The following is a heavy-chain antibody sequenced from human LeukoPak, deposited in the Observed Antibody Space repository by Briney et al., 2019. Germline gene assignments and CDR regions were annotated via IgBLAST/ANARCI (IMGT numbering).Heavy chain of an antibody. CDR2: IYYSGST. J-gene: IGHJ4*02. Sequence: SETLSLTCTVSGGSISSYYWGWIRQPPGKGLEWIGYIYYSGSTNYNPPLKSRVTISVDTSKNQFSLELSSVTAADTAVYYCARMGVVGNPFDYWGQGTLVTVSS. D-gene: IGHD4-23*01. V-gene: IGHV4-59*01. CDR1: GGSISSYY. CDR3: ARMGVVGNPFDY.